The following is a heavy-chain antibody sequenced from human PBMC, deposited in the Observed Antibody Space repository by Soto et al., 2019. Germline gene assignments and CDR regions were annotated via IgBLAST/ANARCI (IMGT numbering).Heavy chain of an antibody. Sequence: ASVQVSCKASGYTFTSYGISWVRQAPGQGLEWMGWITAYNGNTNYAQKLQGRVNMTTDTSTSTAYMELNSLRAQDTAVYYCARGWELPGDYYFGMDVWGQGTTVTVSS. CDR2: ITAYNGNT. D-gene: IGHD1-26*01. CDR1: GYTFTSYG. V-gene: IGHV1-18*04. J-gene: IGHJ6*02. CDR3: ARGWELPGDYYFGMDV.